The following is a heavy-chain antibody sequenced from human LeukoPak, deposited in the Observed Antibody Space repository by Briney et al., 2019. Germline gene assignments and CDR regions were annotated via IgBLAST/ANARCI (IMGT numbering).Heavy chain of an antibody. CDR1: GFTFSSYA. Sequence: GGSLRLSCAASGFTFSSYAMHWVRQAPGKGLEWVAVISYDGSNKYYADSVKGRFTISRDNSKNTLYLQMNSLRAEDTAVYYCARDSSGWYVGWSFDYWGQGTLVTVSS. D-gene: IGHD6-19*01. CDR3: ARDSSGWYVGWSFDY. J-gene: IGHJ4*02. CDR2: ISYDGSNK. V-gene: IGHV3-30*04.